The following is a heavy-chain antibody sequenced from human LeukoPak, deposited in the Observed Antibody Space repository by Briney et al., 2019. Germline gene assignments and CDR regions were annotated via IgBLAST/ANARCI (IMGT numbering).Heavy chain of an antibody. V-gene: IGHV3-23*01. CDR1: GFTVSSNY. CDR2: ISGSGGST. Sequence: QPGGSLRLSCAASGFTVSSNYMSWVRQAPGKGLEWVSAISGSGGSTYYADSVKGRFTISRDNSKNTLYLQMNSLRAEDTAVYYCAKEIRILWFGEFPDAFDIWGQGTMVTVSS. D-gene: IGHD3-10*01. CDR3: AKEIRILWFGEFPDAFDI. J-gene: IGHJ3*02.